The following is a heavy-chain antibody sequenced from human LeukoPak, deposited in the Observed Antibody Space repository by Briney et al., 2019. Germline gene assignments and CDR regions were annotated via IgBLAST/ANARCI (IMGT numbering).Heavy chain of an antibody. CDR3: ARRRLSGSYYYYGMDV. J-gene: IGHJ6*02. CDR1: GYTFTSYD. V-gene: IGHV1-8*01. D-gene: IGHD1-26*01. Sequence: ASVKVSCKASGYTFTSYDINWVRQATGQGLEWMGWMNPNSGNTGYAQKFQGRVTMTRNTSISTAYMELSSLRPEDTAVYYCARRRLSGSYYYYGMDVWGQGTTVTVSS. CDR2: MNPNSGNT.